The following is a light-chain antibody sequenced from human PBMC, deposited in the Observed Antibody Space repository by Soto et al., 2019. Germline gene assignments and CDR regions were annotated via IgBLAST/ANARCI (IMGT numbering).Light chain of an antibody. CDR3: QQYDRVSVT. CDR1: QSVSSSY. CDR2: GAS. V-gene: IGKV3-20*01. J-gene: IGKJ1*01. Sequence: EIVLTQSPCTLSLSPGERATLSCGASQSVSSSYLAWYQQKPGQAPRLLIYGASSRATGIPDRFSGSGSGTDFTLTISSLQPEDFATYYCQQYDRVSVTFGQGTKVDIK.